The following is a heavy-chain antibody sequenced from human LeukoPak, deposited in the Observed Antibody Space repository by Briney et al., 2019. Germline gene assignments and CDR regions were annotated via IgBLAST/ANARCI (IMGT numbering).Heavy chain of an antibody. CDR3: ARHTMYSSSWSLTYYFDY. CDR1: GHSFTSYW. D-gene: IGHD6-13*01. Sequence: GESLKISCKGSGHSFTSYWIGWVRQMPGKGLEWMGIIYPGDSDTRYSPSFQGQVTISADKSISTAYLQWSSLKASDTAMYYCARHTMYSSSWSLTYYFDYWGQGTLVTVSS. J-gene: IGHJ4*02. CDR2: IYPGDSDT. V-gene: IGHV5-51*01.